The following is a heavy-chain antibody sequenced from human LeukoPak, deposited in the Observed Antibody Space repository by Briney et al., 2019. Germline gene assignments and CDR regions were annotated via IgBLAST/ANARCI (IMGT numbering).Heavy chain of an antibody. D-gene: IGHD2-2*01. V-gene: IGHV3-23*01. J-gene: IGHJ4*02. Sequence: PGGSLRLSCAASGFTFSNYAMSWVRQAPGKGLEWVSTISGSGGSTHSADSLKGRFTISRDNSKNTLYLQMNSLRAEDTAVYYCARAVLGYCSSTSCSGGWGQGTLVTVSS. CDR2: ISGSGGST. CDR1: GFTFSNYA. CDR3: ARAVLGYCSSTSCSGG.